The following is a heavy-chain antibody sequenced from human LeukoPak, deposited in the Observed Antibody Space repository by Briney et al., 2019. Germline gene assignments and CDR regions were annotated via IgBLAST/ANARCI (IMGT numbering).Heavy chain of an antibody. D-gene: IGHD3-10*01. CDR2: ISGSGGST. V-gene: IGHV3-23*01. Sequence: PGGSLRLSCAASGFTFSKYAMSWVRQAPGKGLEWVSDISGSGGSTYHPDFVKGRFSISRDNSKNTLYLQMNSLRAEDTAVYYCAKARRGGYWYFDLWGRGTRVTVSS. J-gene: IGHJ2*01. CDR1: GFTFSKYA. CDR3: AKARRGGYWYFDL.